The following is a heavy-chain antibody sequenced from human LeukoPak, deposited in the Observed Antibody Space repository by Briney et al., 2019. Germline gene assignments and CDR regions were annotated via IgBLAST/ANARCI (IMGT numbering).Heavy chain of an antibody. D-gene: IGHD1-14*01. CDR2: IYYSGST. Sequence: SETLSLTCTVSGCSVSSGSYYWSWIRQPPGKGLEWIGYIYYSGSTNYNPSLKSRVTISVDTSKNQFSLKLSSVTAADTAVYYCARDRRNLFDPWGQGTLVTVSS. J-gene: IGHJ5*02. V-gene: IGHV4-61*01. CDR3: ARDRRNLFDP. CDR1: GCSVSSGSYY.